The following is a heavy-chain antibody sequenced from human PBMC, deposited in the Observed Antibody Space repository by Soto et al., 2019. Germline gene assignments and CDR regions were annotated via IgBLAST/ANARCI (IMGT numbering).Heavy chain of an antibody. D-gene: IGHD2-2*03. CDR3: ARWVGYCSSTSCYRYYYYMDV. J-gene: IGHJ6*03. V-gene: IGHV4-59*01. CDR2: IYYSGST. CDR1: GGSISSYY. Sequence: QVQLQESGPGLVKPSETLSLTCTVSGGSISSYYWSWIRQPPGKGLEWIGYIYYSGSTNYNPSLKSRVTISVDTSKNQCSLKLSSVTAADTAVYYCARWVGYCSSTSCYRYYYYMDVWGKGTTVTVSS.